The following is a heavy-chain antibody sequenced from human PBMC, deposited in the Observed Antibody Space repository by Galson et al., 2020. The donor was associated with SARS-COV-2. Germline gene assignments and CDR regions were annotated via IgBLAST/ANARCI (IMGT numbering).Heavy chain of an antibody. CDR1: GYTFTGYY. Sequence: ASVKVSCKASGYTFTGYYMHWVRQAPGQGLEWMGRINPNSGGTNYAQKFQGRVTMTRDTSISTAYMELSRLRSDDTAVYYCASLGYCSSTSCPNAYYYYYMDVWGKGTTVTISS. V-gene: IGHV1-2*06. CDR3: ASLGYCSSTSCPNAYYYYYMDV. D-gene: IGHD2-2*01. J-gene: IGHJ6*03. CDR2: INPNSGGT.